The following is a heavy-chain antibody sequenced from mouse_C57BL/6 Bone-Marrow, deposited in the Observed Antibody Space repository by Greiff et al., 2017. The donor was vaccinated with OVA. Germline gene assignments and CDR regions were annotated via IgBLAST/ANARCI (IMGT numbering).Heavy chain of an antibody. J-gene: IGHJ3*01. CDR3: ARHDIYDYGSSPFAY. CDR1: GYTFTEYT. D-gene: IGHD1-1*01. CDR2: FYPGSGSL. V-gene: IGHV1-62-2*01. Sequence: QVQLQQSGAELVKPGASVKLSCKASGYTFTEYTIHWVKQRSGQGLEWIGWFYPGSGSLKYNEKFTDKATLTANKSSSAVYMELSRVTSEDTAVYFCARHDIYDYGSSPFAYWGQGTLVTVSA.